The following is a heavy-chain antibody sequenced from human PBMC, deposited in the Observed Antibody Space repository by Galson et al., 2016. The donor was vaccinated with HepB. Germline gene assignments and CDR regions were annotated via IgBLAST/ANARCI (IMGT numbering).Heavy chain of an antibody. CDR1: GFTFNDYC. CDR2: IWSDGSKK. V-gene: IGHV3-33*06. J-gene: IGHJ6*02. D-gene: IGHD3-16*01. Sequence: SLRLSCAASGFTFNDYCMHWVRQAPGQGLEWVTLIWSDGSKKFYADSVQGRFLVSRDNSKNTLYLQMNNLRDEDTAVYFCAQGRRETPYGMDVWGQGTAVTVSS. CDR3: AQGRRETPYGMDV.